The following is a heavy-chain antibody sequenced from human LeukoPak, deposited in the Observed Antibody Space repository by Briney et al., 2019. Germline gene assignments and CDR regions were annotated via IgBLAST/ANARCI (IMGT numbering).Heavy chain of an antibody. V-gene: IGHV3-23*01. Sequence: GGSLRLSCAASGFTFSSYAVSWVRQAPGKGLEWVSTVNSNGGNTYYADSVKGRFTISRDNSKNTLYLQMNSLRAEDTAVYYCAKSYRYFDYWGQGTLVTVSS. J-gene: IGHJ4*02. CDR1: GFTFSSYA. CDR2: VNSNGGNT. D-gene: IGHD3-10*01. CDR3: AKSYRYFDY.